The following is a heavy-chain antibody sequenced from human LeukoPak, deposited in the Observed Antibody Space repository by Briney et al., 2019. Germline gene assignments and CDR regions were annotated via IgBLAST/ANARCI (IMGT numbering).Heavy chain of an antibody. J-gene: IGHJ4*02. V-gene: IGHV3-11*01. CDR3: AKYSSGWDFDY. Sequence: GGSLRLSCAASGFTFSDYYMSWIRQAPGKGLEWVSYISNSGSTIYYADSVKGRFTISRDNAKNSLYLQMNSLRAEDTAVYYCAKYSSGWDFDYWGQGTLVTVSS. CDR1: GFTFSDYY. D-gene: IGHD6-19*01. CDR2: ISNSGSTI.